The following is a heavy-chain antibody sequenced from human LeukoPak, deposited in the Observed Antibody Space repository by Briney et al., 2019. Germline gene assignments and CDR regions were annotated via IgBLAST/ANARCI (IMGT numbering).Heavy chain of an antibody. CDR3: ARDLSSGSYYNEDWFDP. V-gene: IGHV1-3*01. CDR1: GGTFSSYA. J-gene: IGHJ5*02. CDR2: INAGNGNT. Sequence: GASVTVSCKASGGTFSSYAISWVRQAPGQRLEWMGWINAGNGNTKYSQKFQGRVTITRDTSASTAYMELSSLRSEDTAVYYCARDLSSGSYYNEDWFDPWGQGTLVTVSS. D-gene: IGHD3-10*01.